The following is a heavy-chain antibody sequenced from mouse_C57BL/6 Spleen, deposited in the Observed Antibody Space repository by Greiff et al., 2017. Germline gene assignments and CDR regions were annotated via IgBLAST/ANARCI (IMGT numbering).Heavy chain of an antibody. Sequence: VQLQQPGAELVRPGTSVKLSCKASGYTFTSYWMHWVKQRPGQGLEWIGVIDPSDSYTNYNQKFKGKATLTVDTSSSTAYMQLSSLTSEDSAVYYCAPNSDYWGQGTTLTVSS. J-gene: IGHJ2*01. CDR1: GYTFTSYW. V-gene: IGHV1-59*01. CDR2: IDPSDSYT. CDR3: APNSDY.